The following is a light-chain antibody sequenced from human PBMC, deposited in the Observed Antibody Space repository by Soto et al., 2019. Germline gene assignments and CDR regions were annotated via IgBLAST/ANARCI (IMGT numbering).Light chain of an antibody. Sequence: EIVLTQSPATLSLSPGERATLSCRASQSVSSYLAWYQQKPGQAPSRLIYDASNRATAIPARFSGSGSGTTYSLTISSLEPEDFAVYFCQQRSNWSALTFGGGTKVEIK. CDR3: QQRSNWSALT. CDR2: DAS. J-gene: IGKJ4*01. CDR1: QSVSSY. V-gene: IGKV3-11*01.